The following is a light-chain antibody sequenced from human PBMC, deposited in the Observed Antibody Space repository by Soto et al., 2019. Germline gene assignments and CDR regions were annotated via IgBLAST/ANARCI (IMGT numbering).Light chain of an antibody. CDR2: GTS. V-gene: IGKV3-20*01. Sequence: VLSQSPAILSLSPGERATRSCRSSQSVPSTYFAWYQQKAGQPPRLLISGTSNRATGIPDRFSGSGSGTDFTLTISRLEPEDFAVYFCQQFGNSPWTFGQGTKVDIK. J-gene: IGKJ1*01. CDR1: QSVPSTY. CDR3: QQFGNSPWT.